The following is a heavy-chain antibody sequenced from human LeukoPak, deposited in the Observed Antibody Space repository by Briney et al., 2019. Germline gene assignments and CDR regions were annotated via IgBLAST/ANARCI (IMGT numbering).Heavy chain of an antibody. CDR2: ISSGSSSI. Sequence: GGSLRLSCAASGFPFSSCSMNWVRQAPGKGLEWVSYISSGSSSIYYADSVKGRFTISRDNAENSLYLQMNSLRDEDTAVYYCAKQRAGSAWFTLDFWGPGTLVTVSS. V-gene: IGHV3-48*02. CDR3: AKQRAGSAWFTLDF. D-gene: IGHD6-19*01. J-gene: IGHJ4*02. CDR1: GFPFSSCS.